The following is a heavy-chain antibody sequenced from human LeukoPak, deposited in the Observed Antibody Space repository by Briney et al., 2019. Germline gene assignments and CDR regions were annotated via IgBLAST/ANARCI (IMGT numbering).Heavy chain of an antibody. J-gene: IGHJ1*01. CDR2: VSRSSRHV. CDR1: GFTFSDYS. CDR3: VRDLMGSGSTTAYLHH. V-gene: IGHV3-21*01. Sequence: GGSLRLSCAASGFTFSDYSMNWVRQAPGKGLEWVSSVSRSSRHVYYAGSVKGRFTISRDNAKNSLYLQMNSLRAEDMAVYFCVRDLMGSGSTTAYLHHWGQGTLVTVSS. D-gene: IGHD1-1*01.